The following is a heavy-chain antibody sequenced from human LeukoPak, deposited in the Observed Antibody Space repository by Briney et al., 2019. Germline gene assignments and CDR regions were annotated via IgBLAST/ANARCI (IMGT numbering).Heavy chain of an antibody. V-gene: IGHV3-48*03. Sequence: GGSLRLSCAASGFTFSSYEMNWVRQAPGKGLEWVSYISSSGSTIYYADSVKGRFTISRDNAKNSLYLQMNSLRAEDTAVYYCARVAFKGYSYGYLDYWGQGTLVTVSS. J-gene: IGHJ4*02. CDR2: ISSSGSTI. CDR3: ARVAFKGYSYGYLDY. D-gene: IGHD5-18*01. CDR1: GFTFSSYE.